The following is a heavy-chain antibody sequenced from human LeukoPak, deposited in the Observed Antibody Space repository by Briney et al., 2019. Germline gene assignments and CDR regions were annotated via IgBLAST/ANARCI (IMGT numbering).Heavy chain of an antibody. D-gene: IGHD2/OR15-2a*01. CDR2: INSDGGWT. Sequence: GGSLELSWAASGNYGMHGVRQAPGRGLVWVSHINSDGGWTSYADSVKGRFTISKDNAKNTVYLQMNSLRAEDTAVYYCVSFYETYWGRGTLVTVSS. CDR1: GNYG. V-gene: IGHV3-74*01. J-gene: IGHJ4*02. CDR3: VSFYETY.